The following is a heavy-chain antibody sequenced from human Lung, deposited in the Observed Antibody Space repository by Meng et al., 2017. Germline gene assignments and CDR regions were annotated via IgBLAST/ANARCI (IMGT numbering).Heavy chain of an antibody. V-gene: IGHV4-4*02. CDR3: VRGGQDQAYYDFWSGPFDP. J-gene: IGHJ5*02. Sequence: LQWSGLCLVNPSWPLSLTASVSCGSISSRNWWSWVRQSPVNGLDWIWDLYHSGRTNYNPSLESRVTISLDKSQNHFSLKVKSVTAADTAVYYCVRGGQDQAYYDFWSGPFDPWGQGTLVTVSS. CDR2: LYHSGRT. D-gene: IGHD3-3*01. CDR1: CGSISSRNW.